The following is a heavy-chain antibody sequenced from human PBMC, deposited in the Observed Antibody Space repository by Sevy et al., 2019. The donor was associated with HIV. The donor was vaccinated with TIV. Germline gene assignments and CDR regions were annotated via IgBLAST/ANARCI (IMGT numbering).Heavy chain of an antibody. V-gene: IGHV3-7*01. Sequence: GGSLRLSCAASGFTFSSYWMSWVRQAPGKGLEWVADIKKDGSVKLYADAVKGRFTISRDNAENSVDLQMKSLRAEDTAVYFWGGWGGAQSEFDYWGQGTRVTVSS. CDR2: IKKDGSVK. J-gene: IGHJ4*02. D-gene: IGHD3-16*01. CDR3: GGWGGAQSEFDY. CDR1: GFTFSSYW.